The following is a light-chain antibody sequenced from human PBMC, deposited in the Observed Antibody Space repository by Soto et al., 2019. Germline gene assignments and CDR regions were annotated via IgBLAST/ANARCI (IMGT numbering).Light chain of an antibody. V-gene: IGKV3-11*01. CDR1: QSVGSY. J-gene: IGKJ2*01. CDR2: DAS. CDR3: QQYDNSPMFT. Sequence: EIVLTQSPATLSLSPGERATLSCRASQSVGSYLGWYQHKPGQAPRLLIYDASNRAPGIPARFSGSGSGTDFTLTISSLEPEDFATYYCQQYDNSPMFTFGRGTKVEI.